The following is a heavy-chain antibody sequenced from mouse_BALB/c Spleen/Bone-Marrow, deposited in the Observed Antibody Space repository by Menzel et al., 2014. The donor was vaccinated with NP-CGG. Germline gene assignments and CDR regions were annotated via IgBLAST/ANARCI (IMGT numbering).Heavy chain of an antibody. V-gene: IGHV1S56*01. CDR3: ARYGSSYYFDY. J-gene: IGHJ2*01. D-gene: IGHD1-1*01. CDR2: IYPGNVNT. CDR1: GYTFTSYY. Sequence: QVQLKQSGPELVKPGASVRISCKASGYTFTSYYIHWVKQRPGQGLEWIGWIYPGNVNTKYNEKLKGKATLTADKSSSTAYMQLSSLTSEDSAVYFCARYGSSYYFDYWGQGTTLTVSS.